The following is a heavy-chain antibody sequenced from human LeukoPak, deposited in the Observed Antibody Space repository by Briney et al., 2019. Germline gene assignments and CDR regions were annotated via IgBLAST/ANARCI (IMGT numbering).Heavy chain of an antibody. Sequence: GGSLRLSCAASGFTFSSYAMSWVRQAPGKGLEWVSAISGSGGSTYYADSVKGRFTISRDNSKNTLYLQMNSLRAEDTAVYYWAKRLIQLWSGYSFDYWGQGTLVTFS. CDR2: ISGSGGST. CDR1: GFTFSSYA. CDR3: AKRLIQLWSGYSFDY. J-gene: IGHJ4*02. D-gene: IGHD5-18*01. V-gene: IGHV3-23*01.